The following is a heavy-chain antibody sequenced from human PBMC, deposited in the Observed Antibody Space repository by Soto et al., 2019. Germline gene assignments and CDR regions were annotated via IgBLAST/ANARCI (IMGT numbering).Heavy chain of an antibody. V-gene: IGHV1-18*01. D-gene: IGHD2-8*01. J-gene: IGHJ5*02. CDR2: ISAYNGNT. Sequence: QDQLVQSGAEVKKPGASVKVSCKASGYTFTSYGISWVRQAPGQGLEWMGWISAYNGNTNYAQKLQGRVTMTTDTSTSTAYMELRSLRSDDTAVYYCARADIVLMAYSNWFDPWGQGTLVTVSS. CDR3: ARADIVLMAYSNWFDP. CDR1: GYTFTSYG.